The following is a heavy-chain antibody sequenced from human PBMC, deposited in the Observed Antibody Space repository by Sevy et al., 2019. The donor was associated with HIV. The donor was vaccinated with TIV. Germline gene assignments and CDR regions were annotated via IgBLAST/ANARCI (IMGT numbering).Heavy chain of an antibody. V-gene: IGHV3-23*01. Sequence: GGSLRLSCAASGFTFSSYAMSWVRQAPGKGLEWVSAISGSGGSTYYADSVKGRFTISRDNSKNTLYLQMNSLRAEDTAVYYRAKAVFWSGYLPFDYWGQGTLVTVSS. CDR2: ISGSGGST. J-gene: IGHJ4*02. D-gene: IGHD3-3*01. CDR3: AKAVFWSGYLPFDY. CDR1: GFTFSSYA.